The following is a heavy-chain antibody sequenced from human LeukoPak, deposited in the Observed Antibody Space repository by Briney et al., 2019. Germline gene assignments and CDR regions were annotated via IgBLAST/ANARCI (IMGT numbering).Heavy chain of an antibody. D-gene: IGHD3-9*01. Sequence: SETLSLTCTVSGVSMSGHYWSWIRQPPGNGREWSGYIYYSATTNYNPSLTSRVTISADTSKNQFSLKLSSATAADTAVYYCARQSSDILTGYYRGPYYYYGMDVWGQGTTVTVSS. CDR3: ARQSSDILTGYYRGPYYYYGMDV. CDR2: IYYSATT. J-gene: IGHJ6*02. CDR1: GVSMSGHY. V-gene: IGHV4-59*08.